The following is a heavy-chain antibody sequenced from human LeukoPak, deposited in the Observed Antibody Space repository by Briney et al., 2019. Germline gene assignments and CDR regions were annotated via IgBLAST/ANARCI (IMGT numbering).Heavy chain of an antibody. J-gene: IGHJ4*02. D-gene: IGHD5-18*01. V-gene: IGHV1-24*01. CDR1: GYTLTELS. CDR3: ATVQLWLNFDY. CDR2: FDPEDGET. Sequence: ASVKVSCKVSGYTLTELSMHWVRQAPGKGLEWMGGFDPEDGETIYAQKFQGRVTITEDTSTDTAYMELSSLRSEDTAVYYCATVQLWLNFDYWGQGTLVTVSS.